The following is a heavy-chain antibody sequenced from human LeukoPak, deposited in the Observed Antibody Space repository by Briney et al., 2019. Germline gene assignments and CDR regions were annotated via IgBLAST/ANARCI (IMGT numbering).Heavy chain of an antibody. CDR3: ARGALSEGDY. CDR1: GGSMMRDY. Sequence: PSETLSLTCTVSGGSMMRDYWSWIRQPPGKGLEWIGYIYYSGSTNYNLSLKSRVTISVDTSKNQFSLKLSSVTAADTAVYYCARGALSEGDYWGQGTLVTVSS. V-gene: IGHV4-59*01. D-gene: IGHD1-26*01. CDR2: IYYSGST. J-gene: IGHJ4*02.